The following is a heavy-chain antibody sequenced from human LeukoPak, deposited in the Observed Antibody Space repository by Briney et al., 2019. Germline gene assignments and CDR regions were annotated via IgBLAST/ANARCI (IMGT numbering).Heavy chain of an antibody. V-gene: IGHV3-23*01. CDR3: AKDRGDGNKYPFDY. J-gene: IGHJ4*02. CDR1: GFTFSSYA. CDR2: MTSTGEST. D-gene: IGHD5-24*01. Sequence: PGGSLRLSCAASGFTFSSYAMRWVRQTPGKGLKWISGMTSTGESTYYADSVEGRFTISRDNSKNTLYLQMNSLRVEDTAVYYCAKDRGDGNKYPFDYWGQGTLVIVSS.